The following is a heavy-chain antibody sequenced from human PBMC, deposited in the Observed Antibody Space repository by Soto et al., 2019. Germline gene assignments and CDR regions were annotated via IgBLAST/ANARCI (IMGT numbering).Heavy chain of an antibody. J-gene: IGHJ5*02. CDR3: TRKPQCGGVGYDRWLDP. CDR1: GSTFTIFA. D-gene: IGHD2-21*02. CDR2: INIGNGNT. V-gene: IGHV1-3*04. Sequence: VSRMVSCTFSGSTFTIFAIHWLHQAPGPGLECMPWINIGNGNTKYSQKFQDRLTIIRGTSSSTAYVKISSLRSTDTAVSSFTRKPQCGGVGYDRWLDPCRQGTLVTV.